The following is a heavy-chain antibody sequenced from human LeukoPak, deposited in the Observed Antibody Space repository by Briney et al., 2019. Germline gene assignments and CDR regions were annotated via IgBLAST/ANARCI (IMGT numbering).Heavy chain of an antibody. CDR3: ARDHYNSGYYRFDS. CDR2: TYFRSQWSN. CDR1: GGSVSSSSAA. D-gene: IGHD5-12*01. J-gene: IGHJ4*02. V-gene: IGHV6-1*01. Sequence: SQTLSLTCAISGGSVSSSSAAWNWIRQSPSRGLEWLGRTYFRSQWSNDYAVSVKSRININPDTSKNQFSLHLTSVTPEDTAVYYCARDHYNSGYYRFDSWGQGTLVTVSS.